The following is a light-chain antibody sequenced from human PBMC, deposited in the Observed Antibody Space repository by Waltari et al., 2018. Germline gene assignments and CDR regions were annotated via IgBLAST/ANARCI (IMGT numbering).Light chain of an antibody. Sequence: ELLMTQSPATLSVSPGERVTLFCRASQSLRNNLAWYQQKPGQAPRLLIFDSSNRATGISTRFSGSGSGTEFTLTISRLQSEDSAVYYCQHYNIWTWTFGQGTKVEIK. J-gene: IGKJ1*01. CDR1: QSLRNN. CDR2: DSS. V-gene: IGKV3-15*01. CDR3: QHYNIWTWT.